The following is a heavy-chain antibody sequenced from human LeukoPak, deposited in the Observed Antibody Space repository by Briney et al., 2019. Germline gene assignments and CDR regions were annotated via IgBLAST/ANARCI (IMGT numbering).Heavy chain of an antibody. CDR2: IYYSGST. J-gene: IGHJ4*02. CDR1: GGSISSYY. CDR3: ASYSYYYDSSGYFDY. D-gene: IGHD3-22*01. V-gene: IGHV4-59*01. Sequence: SETLSLTCTVSGGSISSYYWSWIRQPPGKGLEWIGYIYYSGSTNYNPSLKSRVTISVDTSKNQFSLKLSSVTAADTAVYYCASYSYYYDSSGYFDYWGQGALVTVSS.